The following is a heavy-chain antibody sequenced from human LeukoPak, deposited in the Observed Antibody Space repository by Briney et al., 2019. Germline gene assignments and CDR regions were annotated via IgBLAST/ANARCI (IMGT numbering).Heavy chain of an antibody. CDR2: IYYSGST. Sequence: PSETLSLTCTVSGGSISSYYWSWIRQPPGKGLEWIGYIYYSGSTNYNPSLKSRVTISVDTSKNQFSLKLSSVTAADTAVYYCARGSGWLHSYYYYYYMDVWGKGTTVTVSS. D-gene: IGHD5-24*01. V-gene: IGHV4-59*01. J-gene: IGHJ6*03. CDR1: GGSISSYY. CDR3: ARGSGWLHSYYYYYYMDV.